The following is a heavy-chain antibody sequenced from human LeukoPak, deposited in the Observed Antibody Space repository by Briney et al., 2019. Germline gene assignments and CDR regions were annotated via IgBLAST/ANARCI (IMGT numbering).Heavy chain of an antibody. CDR3: AKVQALGYCSSTSCYYFDY. CDR1: GFTFSSYA. J-gene: IGHJ4*02. V-gene: IGHV3-23*01. D-gene: IGHD2-2*01. CDR2: ISGSGGST. Sequence: GGSLRLSCAASGFTFSSYAMSWVRQAPGKGLEWVSAISGSGGSTYYADSVKGRFTISRDNAKNTLYLQMSSLRAEDTAVYYCAKVQALGYCSSTSCYYFDYWGQGTLVTVSS.